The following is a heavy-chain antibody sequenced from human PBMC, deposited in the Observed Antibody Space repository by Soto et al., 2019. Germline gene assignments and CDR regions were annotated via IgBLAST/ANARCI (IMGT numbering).Heavy chain of an antibody. CDR3: AKRPGLAHFDY. J-gene: IGHJ4*02. CDR2: ISSSGGSP. V-gene: IGHV3-23*01. CDR1: GFTFSNYA. Sequence: EVQLLESGGGLVQPGGSLRLSCAASGFTFSNYAMSWVRQAPGKGLEWVSAISSSGGSPYYADSVKGRFTISRDNSKDTLYLQMNSLRAEDTAVYYCAKRPGLAHFDYWGQGTLVTVSS. D-gene: IGHD6-25*01.